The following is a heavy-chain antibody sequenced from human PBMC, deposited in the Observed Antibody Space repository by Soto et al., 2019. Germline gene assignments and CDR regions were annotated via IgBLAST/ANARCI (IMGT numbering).Heavy chain of an antibody. J-gene: IGHJ4*02. D-gene: IGHD5-12*01. CDR1: GYTFTSYG. CDR3: ARDGHGGYVSDFDY. V-gene: IGHV1-18*01. CDR2: ISAYNGNT. Sequence: QVQLVQSGAEVKKPGASVKVSCKASGYTFTSYGISWVRQAPGQGLEWMGWISAYNGNTNYAQKLQGRVTMTSDTSTSTAYLALRSLRSADTAGYSCARDGHGGYVSDFDYWCQGTLVTVSS.